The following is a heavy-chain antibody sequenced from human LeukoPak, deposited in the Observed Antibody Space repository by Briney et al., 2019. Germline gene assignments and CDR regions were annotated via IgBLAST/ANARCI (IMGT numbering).Heavy chain of an antibody. V-gene: IGHV1-69*04. J-gene: IGHJ6*02. Sequence: SVKVSCKASGGTFSSYAISWVRQAPGQGLEWMGRIIPILGIANYAQKFQGRVTITADKSTSTAYMELSSLRSEDTAVYYCARCTVELWYHRGLDVWGRGTTVTVSS. CDR1: GGTFSSYA. CDR3: ARCTVELWYHRGLDV. D-gene: IGHD2-21*01. CDR2: IIPILGIA.